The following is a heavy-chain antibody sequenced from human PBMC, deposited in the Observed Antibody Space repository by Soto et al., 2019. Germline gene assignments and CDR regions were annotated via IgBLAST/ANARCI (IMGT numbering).Heavy chain of an antibody. CDR3: ARGVTAGADY. Sequence: GASVKVSCKASGYSFTSLDINWVRQTTGQGLEWMGWMQPSSGRTGYAQKFQGRVTMTRDTSINTAYMELSSLTSDDTAFYYCARGVTAGADYWRQGTLVTVSS. CDR2: MQPSSGRT. V-gene: IGHV1-8*01. CDR1: GYSFTSLD. J-gene: IGHJ4*02. D-gene: IGHD1-26*01.